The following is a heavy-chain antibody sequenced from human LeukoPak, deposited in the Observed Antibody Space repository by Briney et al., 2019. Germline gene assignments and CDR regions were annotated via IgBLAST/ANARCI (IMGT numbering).Heavy chain of an antibody. D-gene: IGHD3-22*01. Sequence: GGSLRLSCAASGFTFSIYSMNWVRQAPRKGLEWVSSISSSSSYIYYADSVKGRFTISRDNAKNSLYLQMNSLSAEDTAVYYCARSPEYYYDSSGYLPFDYWGQGTLVTVSS. V-gene: IGHV3-21*01. CDR3: ARSPEYYYDSSGYLPFDY. J-gene: IGHJ4*02. CDR2: ISSSSSYI. CDR1: GFTFSIYS.